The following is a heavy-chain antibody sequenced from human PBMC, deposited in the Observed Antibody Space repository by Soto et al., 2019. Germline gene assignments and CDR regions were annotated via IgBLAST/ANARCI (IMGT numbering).Heavy chain of an antibody. Sequence: PSETLSLTCTVSGGSISSSSYYWGWIRQPPGKGLEWIVSIYYSGSTYYNPSLKSRVAISVDTSKNQFPLKLSAVTAADTAVYCGGRGVVVDVYCMDVWGQGTMVTVSS. CDR1: GGSISSSSYY. J-gene: IGHJ6*02. CDR3: GRGVVVDVYCMDV. D-gene: IGHD2-15*01. V-gene: IGHV4-39*01. CDR2: IYYSGST.